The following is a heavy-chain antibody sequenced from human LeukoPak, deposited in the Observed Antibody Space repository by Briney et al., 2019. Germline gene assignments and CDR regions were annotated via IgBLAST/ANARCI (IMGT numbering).Heavy chain of an antibody. Sequence: ASVKVSCKASGGTFSSYAISWVRQAPGQGLEWMGIINPSGGSTSYAQKFQGRVTMTRDTSTSTVYMELSSLRSEDTAVYYCARGGIAAAAFDYWGQGTLVTVSS. J-gene: IGHJ4*02. CDR3: ARGGIAAAAFDY. CDR2: INPSGGST. CDR1: GGTFSSYA. V-gene: IGHV1-46*01. D-gene: IGHD6-13*01.